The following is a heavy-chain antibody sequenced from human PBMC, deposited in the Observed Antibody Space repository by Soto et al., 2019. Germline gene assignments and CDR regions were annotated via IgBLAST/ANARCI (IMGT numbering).Heavy chain of an antibody. V-gene: IGHV3-30*18. CDR2: ISSDGSNK. CDR1: GFTFSNYG. J-gene: IGHJ4*02. Sequence: QVQLVESGGGVVQPGRSLRLSCAASGFTFSNYGMHWVRQAPGKGLEWVALISSDGSNKYYADSVKGRFTISRDNSKNTLYLQMNSLIAEDTSVYYFAKDGYTYASADFWGQGTLVTVSS. D-gene: IGHD5-18*01. CDR3: AKDGYTYASADF.